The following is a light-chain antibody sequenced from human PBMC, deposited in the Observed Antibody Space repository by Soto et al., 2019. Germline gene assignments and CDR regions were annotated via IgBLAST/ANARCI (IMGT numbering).Light chain of an antibody. CDR2: EVS. J-gene: IGLJ1*01. CDR1: NSDVGLYDF. Sequence: QSAQTHPASVSWTPGHSITISCTGSNSDVGLYDFVPWYQHHPGRAPKLIVSEVSHRPSGISNRFSGSKSGNTASLTISGLQSEDEADYYCISYTSDDVRYVFGTGTKVTVL. V-gene: IGLV2-14*01. CDR3: ISYTSDDVRYV.